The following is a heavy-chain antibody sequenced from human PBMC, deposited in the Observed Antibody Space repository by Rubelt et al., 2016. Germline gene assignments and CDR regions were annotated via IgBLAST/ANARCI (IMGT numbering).Heavy chain of an antibody. Sequence: RGLEWLGRTYYRSKWYNEYAVSVKSRITINPDTSKNQFSLQLNSVTPEDTAVYYCARDGGGYSYGYSGDTDYWGQGTLVTVSS. V-gene: IGHV6-1*01. CDR3: ARDGGGYSYGYSGDTDY. CDR2: TYYRSKWYN. J-gene: IGHJ4*02. D-gene: IGHD5-18*01.